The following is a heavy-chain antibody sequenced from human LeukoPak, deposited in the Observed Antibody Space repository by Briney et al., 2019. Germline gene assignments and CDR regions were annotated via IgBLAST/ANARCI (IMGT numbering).Heavy chain of an antibody. CDR1: GYTFTGYY. CDR2: INPNSGGT. D-gene: IGHD3-22*01. CDR3: ARMAWYYDSSGYYAEYYFDY. V-gene: IGHV1-2*02. J-gene: IGHJ4*02. Sequence: ASVTVSCKASGYTFTGYYMHWVRQAPGQGLEWMGWINPNSGGTNYAQKFQGRVTMTRDTSISTAYMELSRLRSDDTAVYYCARMAWYYDSSGYYAEYYFDYWGQGTLVTVSS.